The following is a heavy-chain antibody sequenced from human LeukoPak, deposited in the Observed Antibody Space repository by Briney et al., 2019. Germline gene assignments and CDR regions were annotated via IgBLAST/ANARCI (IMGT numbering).Heavy chain of an antibody. CDR3: ARRAVAGTDYYYYYMDV. CDR1: GYNFTNYW. J-gene: IGHJ6*03. D-gene: IGHD6-19*01. V-gene: IGHV5-51*01. CDR2: IYPGDSDT. Sequence: GESLKISCNGSGYNFTNYWIGWVRQVPAKGLEWMGIIYPGDSDTRYSPSFQGQVTSPSFQGQVTISADKSISTAYLQWSSLKASDTAMYYCARRAVAGTDYYYYYMDVWGKGTTVTVSS.